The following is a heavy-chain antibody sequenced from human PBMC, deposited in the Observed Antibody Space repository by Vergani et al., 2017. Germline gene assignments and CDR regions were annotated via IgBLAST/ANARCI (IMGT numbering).Heavy chain of an antibody. CDR1: GFTFSSYS. CDR3: ARSKGSLAEYLDDFWSGYLGY. D-gene: IGHD3-3*01. CDR2: ISSSSSYI. Sequence: EVQLVESGGGLVKPGGSLRLSCAASGFTFSSYSMNWVRQAPGKGLEWVSSISSSSSYIYYADSVKGRFTISRDNAKNSLYLQMNSLRAEDTAVYYCARSKGSLAEYLDDFWSGYLGYWGQGTLVTVSS. J-gene: IGHJ4*02. V-gene: IGHV3-21*04.